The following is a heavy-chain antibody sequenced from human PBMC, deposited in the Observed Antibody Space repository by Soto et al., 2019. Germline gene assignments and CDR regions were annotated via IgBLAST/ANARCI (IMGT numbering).Heavy chain of an antibody. CDR2: ISGSGGST. Sequence: EVQLLESGGGLVQPGGSLRLSCAASGFTFSSYAMSWVRQAPGKGLEWVSAISGSGGSTYYADSVKGRFTISRDNSKNTLYLQMNSLRAEDTAVYYCATTSDSPYYDFWSGYHSLDYWGQGTLVTVSS. V-gene: IGHV3-23*01. CDR1: GFTFSSYA. J-gene: IGHJ4*02. D-gene: IGHD3-3*01. CDR3: ATTSDSPYYDFWSGYHSLDY.